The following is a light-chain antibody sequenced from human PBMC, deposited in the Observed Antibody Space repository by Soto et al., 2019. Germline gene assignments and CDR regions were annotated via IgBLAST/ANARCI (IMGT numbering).Light chain of an antibody. Sequence: QSVLTQPASVSGSPGQSVTISCTGSSSDVGNYNYVSWYQHYPAKAPKLMIYEVRNRPSGVSNRFSGSKSGNTASLTFSGLQADDEATYYCSSYTITSTWVFGGGTKLTVL. CDR3: SSYTITSTWV. CDR2: EVR. V-gene: IGLV2-14*01. J-gene: IGLJ3*02. CDR1: SSDVGNYNY.